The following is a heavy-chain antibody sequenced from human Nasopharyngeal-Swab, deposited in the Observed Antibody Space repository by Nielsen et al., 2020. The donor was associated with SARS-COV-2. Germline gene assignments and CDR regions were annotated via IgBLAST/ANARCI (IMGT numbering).Heavy chain of an antibody. D-gene: IGHD6-13*01. J-gene: IGHJ6*02. Sequence: WIRQPPGKGLEWVLGISWNSGSIGYADSVKGRFTISRDNAKNSLYLQMNSLRAEDTALYYCAKGVAAALPPGMDVWGQGTTVTVSS. V-gene: IGHV3-9*01. CDR2: ISWNSGSI. CDR3: AKGVAAALPPGMDV.